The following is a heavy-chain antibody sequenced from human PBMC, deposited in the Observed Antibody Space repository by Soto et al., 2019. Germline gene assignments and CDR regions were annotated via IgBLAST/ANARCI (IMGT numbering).Heavy chain of an antibody. CDR1: DSAISSDY. Sequence: SGTLSMTCTVADSAISSDYWSWIRQPPGKGLEWIGYIYYSGSTNYNPSLKSRVTMSVDTSKNQFSLKLSSVTAADTAVYYCARALTTPNYYYLYMDVWGKGTTVPVSS. CDR2: IYYSGST. V-gene: IGHV4-59*01. CDR3: ARALTTPNYYYLYMDV. J-gene: IGHJ6*03. D-gene: IGHD4-4*01.